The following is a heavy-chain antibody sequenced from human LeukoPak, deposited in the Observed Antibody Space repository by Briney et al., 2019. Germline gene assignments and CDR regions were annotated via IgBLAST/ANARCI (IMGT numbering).Heavy chain of an antibody. CDR1: GFTFSSYS. D-gene: IGHD5-18*01. J-gene: IGHJ4*02. CDR2: ISSSSSYI. CDR3: ARAITNYGYIFDC. V-gene: IGHV3-21*01. Sequence: GRSLRLSCAASGFTFSSYSMNWVRQAPGKGLEWVSSISSSSSYIYYADSVKGRFTISRDNAKNSLYLQMNSLRAEDTAVYYCARAITNYGYIFDCWGQGTLVTVSS.